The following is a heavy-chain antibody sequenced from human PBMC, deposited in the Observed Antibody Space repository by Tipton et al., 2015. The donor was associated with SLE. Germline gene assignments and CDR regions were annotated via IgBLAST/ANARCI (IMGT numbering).Heavy chain of an antibody. CDR2: IDPNGSPT. V-gene: IGHV3-74*01. Sequence: GSLRLSCTASGFTFSSYWMHWVRQPPGKGPVWVSEIDPNGSPTNYADSVKDRFTISRDNAKNTLFLEMNSLRVDDTAVYYCASLSAPSDYWGQGTLVTVSS. CDR3: ASLSAPSDY. J-gene: IGHJ4*02. CDR1: GFTFSSYW.